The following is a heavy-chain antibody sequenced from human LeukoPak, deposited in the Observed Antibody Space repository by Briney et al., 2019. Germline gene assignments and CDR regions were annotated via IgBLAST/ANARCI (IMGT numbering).Heavy chain of an antibody. D-gene: IGHD6-19*01. J-gene: IGHJ3*02. V-gene: IGHV3-30*03. CDR2: ISYDGSNK. CDR3: AREGSGWPLDAFDI. Sequence: HPGGSLRLSCAASGFTFSDYNMRWIRQAPGKGLEWVAVISYDGSNKYYADSVKGRFTISRDNSKNTLYLQMNSLRAEDTAMYYCAREGSGWPLDAFDIWGQGTMVTVSS. CDR1: GFTFSDYN.